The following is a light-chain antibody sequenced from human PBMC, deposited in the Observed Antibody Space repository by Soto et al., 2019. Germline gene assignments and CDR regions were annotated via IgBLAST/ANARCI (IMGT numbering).Light chain of an antibody. CDR1: QDIVTY. CDR2: LAS. CDR3: QQSYNTPWT. J-gene: IGKJ1*01. Sequence: QLTQSPSSLSASVGDRVTITCRASQDIVTYLAWYQQKPGKAPKLLIYLASTLQGGVPSRFSGRGSGTEFTLTISSLQPEDCATYYCQQSYNTPWTFGQGTKVDIK. V-gene: IGKV1-39*01.